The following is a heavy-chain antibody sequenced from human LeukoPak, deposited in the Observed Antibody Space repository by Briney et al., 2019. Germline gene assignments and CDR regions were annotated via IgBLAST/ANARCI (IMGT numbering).Heavy chain of an antibody. CDR2: IKRSGTT. Sequence: PSETLALTCAVYGRSFSGYWWSWIRHSPDKGLEWIGEIKRSGTTNYNPSLKSRVTISVDLSNDQFSLKLSSVTAADTAVYYCTMGGPAVAVPGDYWGQGSLVTVSS. CDR1: GRSFSGYW. V-gene: IGHV4-34*01. J-gene: IGHJ4*02. D-gene: IGHD6-19*01. CDR3: TMGGPAVAVPGDY.